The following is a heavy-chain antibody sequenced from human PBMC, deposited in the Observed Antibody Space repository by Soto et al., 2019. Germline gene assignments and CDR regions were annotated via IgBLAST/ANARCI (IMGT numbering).Heavy chain of an antibody. Sequence: GGSLRLSCAASGFTVSSKYMSWVRQAPGKGLEWVSVIYGGGSTYYADSVKGRFTISRDNSKNTLYLQMNSLRAEDTAVYYCAREGDSSSSYGYWGQGTLVTVSS. CDR2: IYGGGST. CDR1: GFTVSSKY. D-gene: IGHD6-6*01. CDR3: AREGDSSSSYGY. J-gene: IGHJ4*02. V-gene: IGHV3-53*01.